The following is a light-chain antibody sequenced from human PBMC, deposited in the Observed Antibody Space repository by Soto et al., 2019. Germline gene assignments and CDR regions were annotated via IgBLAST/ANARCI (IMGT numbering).Light chain of an antibody. J-gene: IGKJ5*01. V-gene: IGKV3-15*01. CDR3: QQYNNWSPFT. CDR2: GAY. Sequence: MTQSPSSLSASVGARATLSCRPRQSIRSNLAWYQQKPCQAPRLLIYGAYTTATGIPARFSGGGSGTEFSLTISSLQSEDFAVYYCQQYNNWSPFTFGQGTRL. CDR1: QSIRSN.